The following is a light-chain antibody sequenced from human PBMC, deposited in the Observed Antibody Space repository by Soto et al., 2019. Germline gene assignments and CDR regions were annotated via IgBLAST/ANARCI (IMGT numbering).Light chain of an antibody. J-gene: IGKJ1*01. CDR3: QHYGSSPPWT. CDR1: QSVSRRY. V-gene: IGKV3-20*01. Sequence: EIVLTQSPGTLSLSPGERATLSCRASQSVSRRYLAWYRQKPGQAPRLLIYGASSRATGIPDRFSGSGSGTDFTLTINRLEPEDFAVYYCQHYGSSPPWTFGQGTKVEIK. CDR2: GAS.